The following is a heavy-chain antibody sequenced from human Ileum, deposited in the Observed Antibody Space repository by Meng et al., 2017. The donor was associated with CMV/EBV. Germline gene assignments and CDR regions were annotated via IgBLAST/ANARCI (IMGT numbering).Heavy chain of an antibody. V-gene: IGHV3-23*01. CDR3: GKDGGNLWILWDY. Sequence: CVASGFTFRSYAMTWVRQAPGKGLEWVSLISNSGDSTYYADSVKGRFTISRDNSKNTLFLQMNSLRDEDTAIYYCGKDGGNLWILWDYWGQGTLVTVSS. CDR1: GFTFRSYA. J-gene: IGHJ4*02. CDR2: ISNSGDST. D-gene: IGHD5-18*01.